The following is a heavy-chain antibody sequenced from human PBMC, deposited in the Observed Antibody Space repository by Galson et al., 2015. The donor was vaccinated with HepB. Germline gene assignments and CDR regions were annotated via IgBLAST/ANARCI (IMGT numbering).Heavy chain of an antibody. J-gene: IGHJ4*02. V-gene: IGHV3-23*01. Sequence: FLRLSCAASGFTFSSYAMSWVRQAPGKGLEWVSGMSGSGYSTFYGDSVKGRFTISRDNSKNTLNLQMNGLRVEDTAVYYCASRVGGLDYWGQGTLVTVSS. CDR3: ASRVGGLDY. CDR2: MSGSGYST. CDR1: GFTFSSYA. D-gene: IGHD2-15*01.